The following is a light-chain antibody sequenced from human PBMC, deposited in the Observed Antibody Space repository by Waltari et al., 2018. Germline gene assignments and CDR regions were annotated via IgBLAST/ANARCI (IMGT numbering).Light chain of an antibody. CDR2: WAS. CDR3: QQYYSSPIS. Sequence: EIVMTQSPDSLAVSLGERAAIHCNSSRSFLYNSNNQNYLAWYQPKPRQPPKLLINWASSRESGVPDRFSGSGSGTDFTLTISSLQAEDVAVYYCQQYYSSPISFGQGTRLEIK. CDR1: RSFLYNSNNQNY. V-gene: IGKV4-1*01. J-gene: IGKJ5*01.